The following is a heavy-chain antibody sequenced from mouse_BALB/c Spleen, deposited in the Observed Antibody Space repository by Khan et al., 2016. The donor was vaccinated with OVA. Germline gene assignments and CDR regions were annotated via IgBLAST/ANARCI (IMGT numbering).Heavy chain of an antibody. CDR2: INPSSGGT. V-gene: IGHV1S81*02. CDR3: TRSGYGSFAY. Sequence: QVQLQQSGAELVKPGASVRLSCKASGYTFTSYYLYWVKQRPGQGLEWIGDINPSSGGTNSNEKFKSKATLTVDKSSSTAYIQPNRLTCKVSAVYYCTRSGYGSFAYWGQGTLVTVSA. CDR1: GYTFTSYY. D-gene: IGHD2-2*01. J-gene: IGHJ3*01.